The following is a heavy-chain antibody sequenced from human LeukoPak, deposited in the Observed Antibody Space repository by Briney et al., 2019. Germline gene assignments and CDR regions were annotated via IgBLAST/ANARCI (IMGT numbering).Heavy chain of an antibody. CDR1: GYKFISYA. D-gene: IGHD3-10*01. CDR3: ARGGYYGGSGTYGFFDY. Sequence: ASVKVSCKGPGYKFISYAMNWVRQAPGQGPEWMGWINTDTGNPTYARGFTGQYVFSVDTSVTTAYLQINSLRTEDTAVYCARGGYYGGSGTYGFFDYWGQGSLVTVSS. CDR2: INTDTGNP. J-gene: IGHJ4*03. V-gene: IGHV7-4-1*02.